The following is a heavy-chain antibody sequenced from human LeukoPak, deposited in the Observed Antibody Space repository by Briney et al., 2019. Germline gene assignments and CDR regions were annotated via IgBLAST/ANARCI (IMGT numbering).Heavy chain of an antibody. D-gene: IGHD2-15*01. CDR2: IYHSGST. CDR3: ARYCSGGSCYSAGGFDY. CDR1: GGSISSGGYS. J-gene: IGHJ4*02. V-gene: IGHV4-30-2*01. Sequence: SETLSLTCAVSGGSISSGGYSWSWIRQPPGKGLEWIRYIYHSGSTYYNPSLKSRVTISVDRSKNQFSLKLSSVTAADTAVYYCARYCSGGSCYSAGGFDYWGQGTLVTVSS.